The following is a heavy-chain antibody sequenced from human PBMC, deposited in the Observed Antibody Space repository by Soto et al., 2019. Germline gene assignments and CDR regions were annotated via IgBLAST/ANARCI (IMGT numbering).Heavy chain of an antibody. J-gene: IGHJ6*02. Sequence: QVQLVQSGAEVKKPGSSVKVSCKASGGTFSSYAISWVRQAPGQGLEWMGGIIPIFGTANYAQKFQGRVTITADESTSTAYMELSSLRSEDTAVYYCARGGGYSGYDSDYYYGMDVWGQGTTVTVSS. V-gene: IGHV1-69*12. CDR3: ARGGGYSGYDSDYYYGMDV. CDR1: GGTFSSYA. D-gene: IGHD5-12*01. CDR2: IIPIFGTA.